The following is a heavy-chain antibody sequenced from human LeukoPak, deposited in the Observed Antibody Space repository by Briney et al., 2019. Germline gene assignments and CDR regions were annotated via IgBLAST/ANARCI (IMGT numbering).Heavy chain of an antibody. CDR3: ATSIAAAGSPTGH. CDR2: INHSGST. CDR1: GGSFSGYY. V-gene: IGHV4-34*01. J-gene: IGHJ4*02. Sequence: PSETLCLTCAVYGGSFSGYYWSWIRQPPGKGLEWIGEINHSGSTNYNPSLKSRVTISVNTSKNQFSLKLSSVTAADTAVYYCATSIAAAGSPTGHWGQGTLVTVPS. D-gene: IGHD6-13*01.